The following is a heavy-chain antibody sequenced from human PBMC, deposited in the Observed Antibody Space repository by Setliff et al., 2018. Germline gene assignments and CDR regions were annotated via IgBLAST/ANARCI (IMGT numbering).Heavy chain of an antibody. J-gene: IGHJ3*02. CDR1: GGSISSGGGYY. D-gene: IGHD3-22*01. CDR3: ARSGYYSIDAFDI. V-gene: IGHV4-31*03. Sequence: SETLSLTCTVSGGSISSGGGYYWSWIRQHPRKGLEWIGYIYYSGSTNYTPSLKSRVTLSVDTSRNHFSLKLNSVTAADTAVYYCARSGYYSIDAFDIWGQGTMVTVSS. CDR2: IYYSGST.